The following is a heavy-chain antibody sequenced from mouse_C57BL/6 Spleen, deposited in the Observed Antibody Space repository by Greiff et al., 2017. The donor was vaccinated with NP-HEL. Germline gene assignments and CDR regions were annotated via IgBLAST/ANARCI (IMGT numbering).Heavy chain of an antibody. CDR1: GYTFTSYW. V-gene: IGHV1-69*01. J-gene: IGHJ2*01. CDR3: ARSHYSNGDVDY. Sequence: QVHVKQPGAELVMPGASVKLSCKASGYTFTSYWMHWVKQRPGQGLEWIGEIDPSDSYTNYNQKFKGKSTLTVDKSSSTAYMQLSSLTSEDSAVYYCARSHYSNGDVDYWGQGTTLTVSS. CDR2: IDPSDSYT. D-gene: IGHD2-5*01.